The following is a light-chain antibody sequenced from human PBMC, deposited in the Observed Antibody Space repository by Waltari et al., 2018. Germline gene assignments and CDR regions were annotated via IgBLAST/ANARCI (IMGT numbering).Light chain of an antibody. J-gene: IGKJ5*01. Sequence: DIQMTQSPSSLSTFVGDRVTITCQASQDIRDYLNWYQQKPGKDPELLIYEASTRVTGVPSRFSGSGSGTDFSFTISSLQPEDIATYFCQQYESLPLTFGQGTRLEIK. CDR2: EAS. V-gene: IGKV1-33*01. CDR1: QDIRDY. CDR3: QQYESLPLT.